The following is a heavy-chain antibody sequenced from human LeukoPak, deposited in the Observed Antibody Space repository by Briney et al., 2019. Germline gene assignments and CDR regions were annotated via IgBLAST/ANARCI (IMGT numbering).Heavy chain of an antibody. D-gene: IGHD1-26*01. CDR2: ISGSGGST. CDR3: AKRAVGVAYYFDS. CDR1: GFTFSSHA. J-gene: IGHJ4*02. V-gene: IGHV3-23*01. Sequence: GGSLRLSCAASGFTFSSHAMSWVRQAPGKGLEWVSAISGSGGSTFYADSVKGRFTISRDNSKNTLHLQMNSLRAEDTAVYYCAKRAVGVAYYFDSWGQGTLVTVSS.